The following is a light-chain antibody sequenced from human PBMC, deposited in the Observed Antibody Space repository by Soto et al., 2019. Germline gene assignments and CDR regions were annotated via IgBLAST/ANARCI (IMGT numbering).Light chain of an antibody. CDR3: QQYNNWPRT. J-gene: IGKJ1*01. CDR1: QSVSSN. Sequence: EIVMTQSPATLSVSPGERATLSCRASQSVSSNYLAWYQQKPGQAPRLLIYAASTRATGIPARFSGSGSGTEFTLTISSLQSEDFAVYYCQQYNNWPRTFGQGTKVDIK. CDR2: AAS. V-gene: IGKV3-15*01.